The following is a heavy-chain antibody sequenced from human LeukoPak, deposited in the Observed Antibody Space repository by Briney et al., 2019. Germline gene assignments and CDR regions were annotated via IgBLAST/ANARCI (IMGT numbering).Heavy chain of an antibody. CDR1: GFTVSSNY. V-gene: IGHV3-53*04. CDR3: ARSPETTPGEGGAFDI. J-gene: IGHJ3*02. D-gene: IGHD1-7*01. CDR2: IYSGGST. Sequence: GGSLRLSCAASGFTVSSNYMSWVRQAPGKGLEWVSVIYSGGSTYYADSVKGRFTISRHNSKNTLYLQMNSLRAEDTAVYYCARSPETTPGEGGAFDIWGQGTMVTVSS.